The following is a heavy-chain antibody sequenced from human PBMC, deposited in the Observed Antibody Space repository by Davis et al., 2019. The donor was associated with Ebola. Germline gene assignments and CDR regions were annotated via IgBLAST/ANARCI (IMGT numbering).Heavy chain of an antibody. CDR1: GYTFTSYG. Sequence: AASVKVSCKASGYTFTSYGISWVRQAPGQGLEWMGWISAYNGNTNYAQKLQGRVTMTTDTSTSTAYMELRSLRSDDTAVYYCARDRISRERWRRLWYFDLWGRGTLVTVSS. J-gene: IGHJ2*01. CDR2: ISAYNGNT. V-gene: IGHV1-18*01. CDR3: ARDRISRERWRRLWYFDL. D-gene: IGHD2-21*02.